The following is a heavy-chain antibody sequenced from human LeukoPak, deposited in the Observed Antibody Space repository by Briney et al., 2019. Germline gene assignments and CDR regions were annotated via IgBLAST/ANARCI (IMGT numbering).Heavy chain of an antibody. CDR2: VHYSGST. Sequence: SETLSLTCTVSGDSVSRYYWSWIRQSPGKGLEWIAFVHYSGSTNYNPSLKSRVSISMDTSRNQFSLRLSSVTAADTAVYYCAEHLVATTPFFDYWGQGTLVTVSS. CDR3: AEHLVATTPFFDY. V-gene: IGHV4-59*08. D-gene: IGHD5-12*01. J-gene: IGHJ4*02. CDR1: GDSVSRYY.